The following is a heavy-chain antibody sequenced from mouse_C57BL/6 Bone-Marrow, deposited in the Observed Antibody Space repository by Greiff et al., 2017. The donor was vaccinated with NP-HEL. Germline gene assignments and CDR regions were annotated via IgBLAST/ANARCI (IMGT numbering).Heavy chain of an antibody. Sequence: QVQLQQSGSELRSPGSSVKLSCKDFDSEVFPIAYMSWVRQKPGHGFEWIGGILPSIGRTIYGEKFEDKATLDADTLSNTAYLELNSLTSEDSAIYYCARPYYYGSSPYWYFDVWGTGTTVTVSS. D-gene: IGHD1-1*01. CDR1: DSEVFPIAY. CDR3: ARPYYYGSSPYWYFDV. CDR2: ILPSIGRT. V-gene: IGHV15-2*01. J-gene: IGHJ1*03.